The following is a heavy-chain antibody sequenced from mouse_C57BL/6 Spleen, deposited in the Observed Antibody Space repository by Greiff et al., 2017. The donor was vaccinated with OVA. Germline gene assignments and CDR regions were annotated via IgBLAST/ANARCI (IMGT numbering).Heavy chain of an antibody. J-gene: IGHJ3*01. CDR2: IDPSDSYT. V-gene: IGHV1-50*01. D-gene: IGHD2-5*01. CDR3: AREGIDSNRTY. CDR1: GYTFTSYW. Sequence: QVQLQQPGAELVKPGASVKLSCKASGYTFTSYWMQWVKQRPGQGLEWIGEIDPSDSYTNYNQKFKGKATLTVDTSSSTAYMQLSSLTSEDSAVYYCAREGIDSNRTYWGQGTLVTVSA.